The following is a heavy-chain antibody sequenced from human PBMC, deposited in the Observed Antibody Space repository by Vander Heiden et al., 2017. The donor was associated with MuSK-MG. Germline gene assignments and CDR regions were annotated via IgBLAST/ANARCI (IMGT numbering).Heavy chain of an antibody. J-gene: IGHJ6*02. CDR1: GFPFSSYE. V-gene: IGHV3-48*03. Sequence: EVQLVESGGGLVQPGGSLRLSCAASGFPFSSYEMNWVRQAPGKGLEWVSYIRSSGSTIYYADSVKGRFTISRDNAKNSLYLQMNSLRAEDTAVYYCARVSSGWRSDYYYGMDVWGQGTTVTVSS. D-gene: IGHD6-19*01. CDR2: IRSSGSTI. CDR3: ARVSSGWRSDYYYGMDV.